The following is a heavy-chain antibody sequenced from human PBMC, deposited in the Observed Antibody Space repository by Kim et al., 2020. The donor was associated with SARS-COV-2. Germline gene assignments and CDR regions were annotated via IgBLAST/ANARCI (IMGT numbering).Heavy chain of an antibody. Sequence: QKFQGRVTITADESTSTAYMELSSLRSEDTAVYYCATKYCSSTSCYTYDYWGQGTLVTVSS. V-gene: IGHV1-69*01. J-gene: IGHJ4*02. CDR3: ATKYCSSTSCYTYDY. D-gene: IGHD2-2*02.